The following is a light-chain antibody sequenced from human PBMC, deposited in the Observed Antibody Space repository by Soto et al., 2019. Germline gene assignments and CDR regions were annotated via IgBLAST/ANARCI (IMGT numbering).Light chain of an antibody. CDR1: QGLSTW. V-gene: IGKV1-12*01. CDR3: QQTNSYPLT. J-gene: IGKJ4*01. CDR2: GAS. Sequence: DIQRNQSPSSVSASVGDRVTTTRRASQGLSTWLAWYQQKLGEAPNPXIYGASSLQSGVLSRFSGSGSGTDFTLTISSLKHEDFGTAYCQQTNSYPLTFGGGTKVDI.